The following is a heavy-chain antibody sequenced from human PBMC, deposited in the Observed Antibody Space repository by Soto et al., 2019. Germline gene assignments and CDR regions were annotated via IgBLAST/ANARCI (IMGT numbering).Heavy chain of an antibody. V-gene: IGHV4-39*01. J-gene: IGHJ5*02. CDR1: GGSISSRTYY. CDR2: IYYSGST. CDR3: ANPPCKYCGWFAP. Sequence: QLQLQESGPGLVKPSETLSLTCTVSGGSISSRTYYWGWIRQPPGQGLEWIGSIYYSGSTYYNPTIRSRVTISVATSKNPFSLKLTSVTAADAAVYYCANPPCKYCGWFAPWGQGTPVTVSS. D-gene: IGHD2-21*02.